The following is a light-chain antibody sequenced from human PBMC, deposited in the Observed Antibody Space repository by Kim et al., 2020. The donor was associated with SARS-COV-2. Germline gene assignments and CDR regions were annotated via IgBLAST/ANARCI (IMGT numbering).Light chain of an antibody. V-gene: IGKV3-20*01. CDR2: GAS. Sequence: EIVLTQSPATLSLSPGERATLSCMTSQTINGNQLAWFQQRPGQAPRLLIYGASTRATGVPDRFSGSGSGTDFTLTISRLEPEDFVVYYCQQYGAFPQTYGQGTKVDIK. CDR1: QTINGNQ. CDR3: QQYGAFPQT. J-gene: IGKJ1*01.